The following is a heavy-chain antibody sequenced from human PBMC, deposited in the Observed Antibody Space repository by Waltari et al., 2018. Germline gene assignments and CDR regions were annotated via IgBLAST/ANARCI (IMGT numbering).Heavy chain of an antibody. V-gene: IGHV1-8*03. Sequence: QVQLVQSGAEVQKPGASVQVSCKASGYTFPRSDINWLRQAPGQRLEWMGWMNPNSGNTGYAQKFQGRVTITRNTSISTAYMELGSLRSEDTAVYYCTTRRYGINDYWGQGTLVTVSS. D-gene: IGHD1-1*01. CDR3: TTRRYGINDY. CDR1: GYTFPRSD. CDR2: MNPNSGNT. J-gene: IGHJ4*02.